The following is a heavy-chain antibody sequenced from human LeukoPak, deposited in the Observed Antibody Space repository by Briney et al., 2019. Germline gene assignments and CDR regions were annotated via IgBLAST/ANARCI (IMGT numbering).Heavy chain of an antibody. CDR1: GFTLSSYE. CDR2: ISSSGSTI. Sequence: PGGSLRLSCAASGFTLSSYEMNWVRQAPGKGLEWVSYISSSGSTIYYADSVKGRFTISRDNAKNSLYLQMNSLRAEDTAVYYCATITMVRGTDAFDIGGQGTMVTVSS. D-gene: IGHD3-10*01. J-gene: IGHJ3*02. CDR3: ATITMVRGTDAFDI. V-gene: IGHV3-48*03.